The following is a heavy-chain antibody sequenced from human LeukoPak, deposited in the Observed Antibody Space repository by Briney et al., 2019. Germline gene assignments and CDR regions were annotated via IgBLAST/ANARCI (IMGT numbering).Heavy chain of an antibody. J-gene: IGHJ4*02. CDR3: ATGHKGASMVRGDY. D-gene: IGHD3-10*01. CDR1: GITFSSYW. V-gene: IGHV3-74*01. CDR2: INSDGSTT. Sequence: PGGSLRLSCAASGITFSSYWMHWVRQAPGKGLVWVSRINSDGSTTNYVDSVKGRFTISRDNAKNTLYLQMNSLRAEDTAVYYCATGHKGASMVRGDYWGQGTLVTVSS.